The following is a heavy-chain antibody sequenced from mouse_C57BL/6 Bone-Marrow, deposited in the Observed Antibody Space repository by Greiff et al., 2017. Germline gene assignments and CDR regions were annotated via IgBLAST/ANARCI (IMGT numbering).Heavy chain of an antibody. CDR1: GFNITNTY. CDR3: ASPFYDYDGFTDYGDY. D-gene: IGHD2-4*01. J-gene: IGHJ2*01. Sequence: EVQLQQSVAELVRPGASVKLSCTASGFNITNTYMHWVKQRPEQGLEWIGRIDPANGSTKYTPKFQGKATITADTSSNTAYLQLSSLTSEDTAIYSWASPFYDYDGFTDYGDYGGQGTTLTVSS. CDR2: IDPANGST. V-gene: IGHV14-3*01.